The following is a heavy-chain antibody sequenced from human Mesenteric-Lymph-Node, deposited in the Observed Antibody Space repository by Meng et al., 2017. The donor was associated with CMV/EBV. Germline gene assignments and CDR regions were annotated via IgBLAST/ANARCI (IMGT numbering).Heavy chain of an antibody. D-gene: IGHD3-10*01. V-gene: IGHV3-11*03. CDR3: ARTRDLYGSGSYYNGAFDI. CDR1: GFTFSDYY. J-gene: IGHJ3*02. Sequence: GESLKISCAASGFTFSDYYMSWIRQAPGKGLEWVSSISSSSSYIYYADSVKGRFTISRDNAKNSLYLQMNSLRAEDTALYHCARTRDLYGSGSYYNGAFDIWGQGTMVTVSS. CDR2: ISSSSSYI.